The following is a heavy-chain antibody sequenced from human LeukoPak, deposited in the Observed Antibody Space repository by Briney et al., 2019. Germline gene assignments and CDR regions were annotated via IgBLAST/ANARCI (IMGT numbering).Heavy chain of an antibody. J-gene: IGHJ4*02. V-gene: IGHV1-2*02. Sequence: ASVKVSCKASGYTFTSYYMHWVRQAPGQGLEWMGWINPNSGGTNYAQKFQGRVTMTRDTSISTAYMELSRLRSDDTAVYYCASSSSWFGYFDYWGQGTLVTVSS. D-gene: IGHD6-6*01. CDR1: GYTFTSYY. CDR2: INPNSGGT. CDR3: ASSSSWFGYFDY.